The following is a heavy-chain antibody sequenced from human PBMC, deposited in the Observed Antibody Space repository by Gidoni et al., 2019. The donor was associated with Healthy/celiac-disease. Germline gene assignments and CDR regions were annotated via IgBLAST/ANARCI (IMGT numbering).Heavy chain of an antibody. CDR1: GFTFRSYC. J-gene: IGHJ6*02. V-gene: IGHV3-30*18. D-gene: IGHD6-13*01. CDR2: ISDDGSNK. CDR3: AKDTGSSWYPYGMDV. Sequence: QVQLVESGGGVVQPGMSLRPSWAASGFTFRSYCMHWVRQAPGKGLEWVAVISDDGSNKYYADSVQGRFTISRDNSKNTLYLQMNSLRAEDTAVYYCAKDTGSSWYPYGMDVWGQGTTVTVSS.